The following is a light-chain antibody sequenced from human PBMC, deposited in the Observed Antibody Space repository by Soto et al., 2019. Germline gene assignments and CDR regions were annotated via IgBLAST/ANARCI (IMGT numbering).Light chain of an antibody. CDR3: SSYAGSSNLV. V-gene: IGLV2-8*01. Sequence: SVLTQPPSASGSPGQSVTISCTGTSSDVGGYNYVSWYQQHPGKAPKLMIYEVSKRPSGVPDRFSGSKSGNTASLTASGLQAEDEADYYCSSYAGSSNLVFGGGTKLTVL. J-gene: IGLJ2*01. CDR2: EVS. CDR1: SSDVGGYNY.